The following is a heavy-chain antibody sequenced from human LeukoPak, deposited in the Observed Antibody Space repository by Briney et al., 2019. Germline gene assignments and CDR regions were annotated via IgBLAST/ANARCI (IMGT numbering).Heavy chain of an antibody. CDR3: ARDGNYDSSGPYFDY. CDR2: ISSSSSYI. D-gene: IGHD3-22*01. Sequence: PGGSLRLSCAASGFTFSSYSMNWVRQAPGKGLEWVSSISSSSSYIYYADSVKGRFTISRDNAKNSLYLQMNSLRAEDTAVYYCARDGNYDSSGPYFDYWGQGTLVTVSS. CDR1: GFTFSSYS. V-gene: IGHV3-21*01. J-gene: IGHJ4*02.